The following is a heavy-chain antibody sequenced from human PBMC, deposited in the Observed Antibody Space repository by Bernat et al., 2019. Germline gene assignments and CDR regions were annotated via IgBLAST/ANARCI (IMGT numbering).Heavy chain of an antibody. V-gene: IGHV3-33*01. J-gene: IGHJ6*02. CDR1: GFTFSSYG. Sequence: QVQLVESGGGVVQPGRSLRLSCAASGFTFSSYGMHWVHQAPGKGLEWVAVIWYDGSNKYYADSVKGRFTISRDNSKNTLYLQMNSLRAEDTAVYYCARDSMVRGVISLLVGMDVWGQGTTVTVSS. CDR2: IWYDGSNK. D-gene: IGHD3-10*01. CDR3: ARDSMVRGVISLLVGMDV.